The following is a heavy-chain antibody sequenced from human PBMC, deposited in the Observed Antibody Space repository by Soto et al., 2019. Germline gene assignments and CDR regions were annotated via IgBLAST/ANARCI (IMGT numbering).Heavy chain of an antibody. V-gene: IGHV3-30-3*01. J-gene: IGHJ6*02. Sequence: QVQLVESGGGVVQPGRSLRLSCAASGFTFSSYAMHWVRQAPGKGLEWVAVISYDGSNKYYADSVKGRFTISRDNSKNTLYLQMNSLRAEDTAVYYCARGYTVTTEWWGYYYYGMDVWGQGTTVTVSS. CDR3: ARGYTVTTEWWGYYYYGMDV. CDR2: ISYDGSNK. D-gene: IGHD4-17*01. CDR1: GFTFSSYA.